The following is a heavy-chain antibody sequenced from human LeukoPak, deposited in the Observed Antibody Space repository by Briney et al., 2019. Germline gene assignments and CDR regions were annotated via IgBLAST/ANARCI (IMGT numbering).Heavy chain of an antibody. D-gene: IGHD3-16*01. J-gene: IGHJ3*02. Sequence: GESLKISCKASGSSFTKYWIAWVRQMPGKGLEWMGIIYPDDSDTRYSPSFQGQVTISADKSISTAYLQWSSLKASDTAMYYCARIWRRAFDIWGQGTMVTVSS. CDR2: IYPDDSDT. CDR1: GSSFTKYW. CDR3: ARIWRRAFDI. V-gene: IGHV5-51*01.